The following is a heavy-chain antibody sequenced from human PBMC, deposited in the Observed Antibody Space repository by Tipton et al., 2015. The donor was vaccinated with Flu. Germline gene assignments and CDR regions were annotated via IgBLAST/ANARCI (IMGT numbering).Heavy chain of an antibody. J-gene: IGHJ4*02. Sequence: TLSLTCSVSGDSIGSGYYWGWIRQPPGKGLEWIGYIYYSGSTNYNSSLKSRVSISVDTSKNQFSLKLSSVTAADTAVYYCARVAHNWNYSIDYWGQGTLVTVSS. D-gene: IGHD1-7*01. V-gene: IGHV4-61*01. CDR2: IYYSGST. CDR1: GDSIGSGYY. CDR3: ARVAHNWNYSIDY.